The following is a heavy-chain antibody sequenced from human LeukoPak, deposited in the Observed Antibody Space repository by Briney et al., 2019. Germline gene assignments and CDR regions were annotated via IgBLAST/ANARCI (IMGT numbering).Heavy chain of an antibody. D-gene: IGHD6-13*01. J-gene: IGHJ6*02. Sequence: SETLSLTCTVSGYSISSGYYWGWIRQPPGKGLEWIGGIYHSGSTYYNPSLKSRVTISVDTSKNQFSLKLSSVTAADTAVYYCARRAWIAAAGTYGMDVWGQGTTVTVSS. CDR2: IYHSGST. CDR1: GYSISSGYY. V-gene: IGHV4-38-2*02. CDR3: ARRAWIAAAGTYGMDV.